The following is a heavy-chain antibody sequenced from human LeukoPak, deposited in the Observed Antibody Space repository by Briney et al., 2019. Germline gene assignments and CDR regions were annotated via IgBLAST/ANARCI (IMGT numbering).Heavy chain of an antibody. CDR2: INPNSGGT. J-gene: IGHJ2*01. Sequence: ASVKVSCEASGYTFTGYYMHWVRQAPGQGLEWMGWINPNSGGTNYAQKFQGRVTMTRDTSISTAYMELSRLRSDDTAVYYCARDQGLQYWYFDLWGRGTLVTVSS. CDR1: GYTFTGYY. D-gene: IGHD6-25*01. CDR3: ARDQGLQYWYFDL. V-gene: IGHV1-2*02.